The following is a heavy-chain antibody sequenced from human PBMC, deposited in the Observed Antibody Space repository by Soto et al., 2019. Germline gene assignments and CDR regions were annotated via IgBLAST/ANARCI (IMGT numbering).Heavy chain of an antibody. J-gene: IGHJ6*02. CDR3: ASDPYYYGMDV. CDR1: GFTFSSYC. CDR2: INVDGSST. V-gene: IGHV3-74*01. Sequence: EVQLVESGGGLVQPGGSLRLSCAVSGFTFSSYCMHWVRQVPGKGLVWVSRINVDGSSTSYADSVKGRFTISRDNAKSTLYLQMSSLRAEDTAVYYCASDPYYYGMDVWGQGTTVTVSS.